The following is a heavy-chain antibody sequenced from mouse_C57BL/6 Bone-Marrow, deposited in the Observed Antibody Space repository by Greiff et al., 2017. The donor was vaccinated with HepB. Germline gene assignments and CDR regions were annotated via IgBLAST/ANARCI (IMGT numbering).Heavy chain of an antibody. CDR3: ARRTTVRYFDY. Sequence: VQLKESGPELVKPGASVKMSCKASGYTFTDYNMHWVKQSHGKSLEWIGYINPNNGGTSYNQKFKGKATLTVNKSSSTAYMELRSLTSEDSAVYYCARRTTVRYFDYWGQGTTLTVSS. J-gene: IGHJ2*01. CDR1: GYTFTDYN. CDR2: INPNNGGT. D-gene: IGHD1-1*01. V-gene: IGHV1-22*01.